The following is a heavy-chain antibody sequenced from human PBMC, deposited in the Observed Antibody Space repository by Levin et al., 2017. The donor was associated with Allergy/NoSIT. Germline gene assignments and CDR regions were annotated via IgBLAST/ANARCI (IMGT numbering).Heavy chain of an antibody. Sequence: SETLSLTCTVSGGSISSSSYYWGWIRQPPGKGLEWIGSIYYSGSTYYNPSLKSRVTISVDTSKNQFSLKLSSVTAADTAVYYCARAGSSWVAFDYWGQGTLVTVSS. V-gene: IGHV4-39*07. CDR3: ARAGSSWVAFDY. J-gene: IGHJ4*02. CDR2: IYYSGST. CDR1: GGSISSSSYY. D-gene: IGHD6-13*01.